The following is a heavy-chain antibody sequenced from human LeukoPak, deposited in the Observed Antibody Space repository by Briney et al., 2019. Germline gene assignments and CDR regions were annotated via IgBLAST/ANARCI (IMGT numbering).Heavy chain of an antibody. J-gene: IGHJ5*02. V-gene: IGHV4-59*01. D-gene: IGHD6-13*01. CDR2: MSYSGST. CDR1: GGSPTSYY. Sequence: PSETLSLTCTVSGGSPTSYYWSWIRQPPGKGLEWIGHMSYSGSTNYNPSLKSRVTISLDTPKNQFSLKLSSVTAADTAVYYCARNRGGAGAGFDPWGQGTLVTVSS. CDR3: ARNRGGAGAGFDP.